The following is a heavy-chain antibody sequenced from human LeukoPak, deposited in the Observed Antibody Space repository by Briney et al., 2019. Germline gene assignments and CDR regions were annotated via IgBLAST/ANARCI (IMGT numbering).Heavy chain of an antibody. CDR3: ARGVYIAAAQYGY. J-gene: IGHJ4*02. Sequence: GSLRLCCAASGFTFSDYYMSWIRQPPGKGLEWIGYIYYSGTTNYNPSLKSRVTISVDTSKNQFSLKLSSVTAADTAVYYCARGVYIAAAQYGYWGQGTLVTVSS. CDR1: GFTFSDYY. V-gene: IGHV4-59*01. CDR2: IYYSGTT. D-gene: IGHD6-13*01.